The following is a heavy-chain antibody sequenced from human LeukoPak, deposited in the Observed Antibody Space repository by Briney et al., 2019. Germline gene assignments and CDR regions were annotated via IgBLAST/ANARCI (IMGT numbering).Heavy chain of an antibody. CDR2: ISSSSSTI. CDR1: GFTFSSYS. Sequence: GGSLRLSCAASGFTFSSYSMNWVRQAPGKELEWVSYISSSSSTIYYADSVKGRFTISRDNAKNSLYLQMNSLRAEDTAVYYCARGGSYCDYWGQGTLVTVSS. V-gene: IGHV3-48*01. D-gene: IGHD1-26*01. J-gene: IGHJ4*02. CDR3: ARGGSYCDY.